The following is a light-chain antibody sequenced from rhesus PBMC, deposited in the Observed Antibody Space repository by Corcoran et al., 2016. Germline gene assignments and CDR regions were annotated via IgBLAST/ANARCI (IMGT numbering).Light chain of an antibody. CDR2: AAS. CDR3: QQYDDLPPWT. Sequence: DIQMTQSPSSLSASVGDKVTITCHASQGIRSWLAWYQQNPGKAPKPLIYAASRLQSGVPSRFSGSGSGTDYTLTISSLQPEDCATYYCQQYDDLPPWTFGQGTKVEIK. V-gene: IGKV1-19*01. J-gene: IGKJ1*01. CDR1: QGIRSW.